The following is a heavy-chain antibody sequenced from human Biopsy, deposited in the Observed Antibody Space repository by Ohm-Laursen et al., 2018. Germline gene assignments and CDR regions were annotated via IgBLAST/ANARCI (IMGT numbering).Heavy chain of an antibody. Sequence: SETLSLTCTVSGGSITSYYRSWIRRPPGKRLEWIGYIYYSGSTNYNPSLKSRVTISEDRSKNQFSLKLKSATAADTAVYYCATSLPSHWGSAALENWGQGILVTVSS. D-gene: IGHD6-6*01. CDR1: GGSITSYY. J-gene: IGHJ4*02. CDR2: IYYSGST. CDR3: ATSLPSHWGSAALEN. V-gene: IGHV4-59*12.